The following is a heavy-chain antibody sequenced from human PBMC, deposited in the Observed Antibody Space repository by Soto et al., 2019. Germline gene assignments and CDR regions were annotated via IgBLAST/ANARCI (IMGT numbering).Heavy chain of an antibody. V-gene: IGHV3-30*03. CDR1: GFTFSSYG. CDR2: ISYGGSNK. Sequence: HPGGSLRLSCAASGFTFSSYGMHWVRQAPGKGLEWVAVISYGGSNKYYADSVKGRFTISRDNAKNTLYLQMNSLRAEDTAVYYCARDGYFDYWGQGTLVTVSS. CDR3: ARDGYFDY. J-gene: IGHJ4*02.